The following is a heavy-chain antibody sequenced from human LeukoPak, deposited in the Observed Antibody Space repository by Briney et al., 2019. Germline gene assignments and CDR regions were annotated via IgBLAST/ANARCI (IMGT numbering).Heavy chain of an antibody. V-gene: IGHV3-21*01. CDR1: GFTFSSYS. Sequence: GGSLRLSCAASGFTFSSYSMNWVRQAPGKGLEWVSSISSSSSYIYYADSVKGRSTISRDSAKNSLYLQMNSLRAEDTAVYYCARQLDYGGNSDWSNWFDPWGQGTLVTVSS. CDR2: ISSSSSYI. J-gene: IGHJ5*02. D-gene: IGHD4-23*01. CDR3: ARQLDYGGNSDWSNWFDP.